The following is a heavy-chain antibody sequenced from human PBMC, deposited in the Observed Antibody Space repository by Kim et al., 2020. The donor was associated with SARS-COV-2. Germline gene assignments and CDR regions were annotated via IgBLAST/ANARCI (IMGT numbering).Heavy chain of an antibody. J-gene: IGHJ4*02. D-gene: IGHD2-15*01. CDR3: AKDLDRPQKWCFDY. V-gene: IGHV3-9*01. CDR2: ISWNSGSI. CDR1: GFTFGDYA. Sequence: GGSLRLSCAASGFTFGDYAMHWVRQAPGKGLEWVSGISWNSGSIGYADSVKGRFTISRDNAKNSLYLQMNSLRAEDTALYYCAKDLDRPQKWCFDYWGQGTLVTVSS.